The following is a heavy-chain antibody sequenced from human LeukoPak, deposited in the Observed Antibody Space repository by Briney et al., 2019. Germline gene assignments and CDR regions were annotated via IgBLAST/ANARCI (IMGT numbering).Heavy chain of an antibody. CDR3: AKGHYYGSGSLDY. J-gene: IGHJ4*02. V-gene: IGHV3-23*01. CDR2: IGGRDGST. Sequence: GGSLRLSCAASGFTFSSYGMSWVRQAPGKGLEWVSAIGGRDGSTYYADSVKSRFTISRVNSKNTLYVQMNSLRAEDTAVYYCAKGHYYGSGSLDYWGQGTLVTVSS. D-gene: IGHD3-10*01. CDR1: GFTFSSYG.